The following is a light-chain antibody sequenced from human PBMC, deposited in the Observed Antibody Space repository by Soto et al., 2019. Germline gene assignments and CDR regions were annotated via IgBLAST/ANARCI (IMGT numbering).Light chain of an antibody. CDR2: AAS. J-gene: IGKJ3*01. V-gene: IGKV1-39*01. CDR1: QNISRY. Sequence: DIQMTQSPSSLSASVGDRVTITCRASQNISRYFNWYQQKPGKAPRLLVYAASGLQNGVPSRFSGSGSGTDFNLTISRLQPEDFATYYFQPSYNALFTFGPGTKVDIK. CDR3: QPSYNALFT.